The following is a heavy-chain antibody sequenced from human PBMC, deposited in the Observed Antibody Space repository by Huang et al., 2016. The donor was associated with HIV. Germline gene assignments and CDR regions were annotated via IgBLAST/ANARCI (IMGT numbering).Heavy chain of an antibody. D-gene: IGHD3-3*01. J-gene: IGHJ4*02. V-gene: IGHV4-59*11. CDR3: ARDHHDFWRGYRRMYFFDH. CDR2: IDYRGRT. Sequence: QVQLQESGPGLVKPSETLSLTCTVSGCSISTHYWSWIRQPPGKGLEWIGSIDYRGRTNYSPSLKSRVTILLDTSKNQFSLRVNSVTAADTAMYYCARDHHDFWRGYRRMYFFDHWGQGTLVTVSS. CDR1: GCSISTHY.